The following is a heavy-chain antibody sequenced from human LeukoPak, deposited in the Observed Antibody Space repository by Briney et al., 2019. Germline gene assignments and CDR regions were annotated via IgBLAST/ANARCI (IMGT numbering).Heavy chain of an antibody. V-gene: IGHV1-2*02. CDR3: ARVDASGSYYKLFDY. CDR1: GYTFTGYY. CDR2: INHDSGGT. D-gene: IGHD3-10*01. Sequence: ASVKVSCKASGYTFTGYYMHWVRQAPAQGREWMGWINHDSGGTKYAQKFQGRVTMTRDTSIRTAYMELSRLRSDDTAVYYCARVDASGSYYKLFDYWGQGTLVTVSS. J-gene: IGHJ4*02.